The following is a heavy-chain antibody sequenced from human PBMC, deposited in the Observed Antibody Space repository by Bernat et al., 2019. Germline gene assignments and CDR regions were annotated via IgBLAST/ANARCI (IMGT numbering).Heavy chain of an antibody. J-gene: IGHJ3*02. D-gene: IGHD2-15*01. CDR2: IWYDGSNK. V-gene: IGHV3-33*01. Sequence: QVQLVESGGGVVQPGRSPRLSCAASGFTFSSYGMHWVRQAPGKGLEWVAVIWYDGSNKYYADSVKGRFTISRDNSKNTLYLQMNSLRAEDTAVYYCARGSYCSGGSCYSMEAFDIWGQGTMVTVSS. CDR1: GFTFSSYG. CDR3: ARGSYCSGGSCYSMEAFDI.